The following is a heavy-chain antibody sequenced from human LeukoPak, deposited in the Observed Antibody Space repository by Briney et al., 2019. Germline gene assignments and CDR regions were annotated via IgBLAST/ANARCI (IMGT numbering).Heavy chain of an antibody. J-gene: IGHJ4*02. D-gene: IGHD3-3*01. Sequence: GGSLRLSCAASGFTFSSYAMSWVRQAPGKGLKWVSAISGSGGSTYYADSVKGRFTISRDNSKNTLYLQMNSLRAEDTAVYYCAKGAYYDFWSGPYYFDYWGQGTLVTVSS. V-gene: IGHV3-23*01. CDR1: GFTFSSYA. CDR2: ISGSGGST. CDR3: AKGAYYDFWSGPYYFDY.